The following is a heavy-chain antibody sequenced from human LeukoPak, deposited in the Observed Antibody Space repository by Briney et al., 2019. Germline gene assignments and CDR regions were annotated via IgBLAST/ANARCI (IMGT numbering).Heavy chain of an antibody. J-gene: IGHJ4*02. D-gene: IGHD3/OR15-3a*01. CDR3: AKGLAYSFDY. Sequence: GALRLSCGASGFTFSSYGMHWVRQAPGKGLEWVAFIRYDGSQKYYADSVKGRFTISRDNSKNTLHLQMNSLRAEDTAVYYCAKGLAYSFDYWGQGTLVTVSS. CDR2: IRYDGSQK. V-gene: IGHV3-30*02. CDR1: GFTFSSYG.